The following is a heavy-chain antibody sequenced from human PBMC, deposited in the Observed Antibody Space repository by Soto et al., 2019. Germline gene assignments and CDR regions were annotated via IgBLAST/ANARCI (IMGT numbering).Heavy chain of an antibody. V-gene: IGHV1-69*06. D-gene: IGHD6-6*01. Sequence: QVQLVQSGAEVKKPGSSVKVSCKASGGTFSSYAISWVRQAPGQGLEWMGGIIPIFGTANYAQKFQGRVTITADKTTSTAYMELSSLRSEDTAVYYCARYSSSGLPGIRTYGMDVWGQGTTVTVSS. CDR1: GGTFSSYA. CDR3: ARYSSSGLPGIRTYGMDV. J-gene: IGHJ6*02. CDR2: IIPIFGTA.